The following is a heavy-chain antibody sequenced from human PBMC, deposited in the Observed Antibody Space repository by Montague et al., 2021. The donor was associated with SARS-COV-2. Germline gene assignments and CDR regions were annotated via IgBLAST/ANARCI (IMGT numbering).Heavy chain of an antibody. V-gene: IGHV4-39*01. CDR3: ASMVRAQVYYFDY. CDR2: IFYSGST. J-gene: IGHJ4*02. CDR1: GGSISSGSYY. D-gene: IGHD3-10*01. Sequence: SETLSLTCTVSGGSISSGSYYWNWIRQPAGKGLEWIGSIFYSGSTDYNPSLKSRVTISVDTSKNQFSLKLSSVTAADTAVYYCASMVRAQVYYFDYWGQGTLVTVSS.